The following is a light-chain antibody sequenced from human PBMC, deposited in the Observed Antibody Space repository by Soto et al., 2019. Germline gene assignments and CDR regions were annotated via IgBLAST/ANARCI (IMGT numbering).Light chain of an antibody. CDR2: GNS. J-gene: IGLJ2*01. CDR3: QSYDSSLSGVV. V-gene: IGLV1-40*01. Sequence: QSVLTQPPSVSGAPGQRVTISCTGSSSNIGAGYDVHWYQQLPGTAPKLLIYGNSNRPSVVPDRFSGSKSGTSASLAITGLKAEDEADYYCQSYDSSLSGVVFGGGTKLTVL. CDR1: SSNIGAGYD.